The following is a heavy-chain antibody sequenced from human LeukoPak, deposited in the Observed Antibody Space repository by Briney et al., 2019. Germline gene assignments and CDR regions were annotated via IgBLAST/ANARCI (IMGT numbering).Heavy chain of an antibody. CDR1: GFTFSDYY. CDR2: ISSSGSTI. CDR3: AKVGSVAGPFDY. J-gene: IGHJ4*02. D-gene: IGHD6-19*01. Sequence: PGGSLRLSCAASGFTFSDYYMSWIRQAPGKGLEWVSYISSSGSTIYYADSVKGRFTISRDNSKNTLYLQMNSLRAEDTAVYYCAKVGSVAGPFDYWGQGTLVTVSS. V-gene: IGHV3-11*01.